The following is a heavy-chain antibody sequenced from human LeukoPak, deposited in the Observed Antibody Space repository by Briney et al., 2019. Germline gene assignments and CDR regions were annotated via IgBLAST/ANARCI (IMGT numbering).Heavy chain of an antibody. V-gene: IGHV3-23*01. D-gene: IGHD1-1*01. CDR3: AKDAGRTGTTDWFDP. CDR2: ISGSGGST. Sequence: GGSLRLSCAASGFTFSSYAMSWVRQAPGKGLEWVSAISGSGGSTYYADFVKGRFTISRDNSKNTLYLQMNSLRAEDTAVYYCAKDAGRTGTTDWFDPWGQGTLVTVSS. CDR1: GFTFSSYA. J-gene: IGHJ5*02.